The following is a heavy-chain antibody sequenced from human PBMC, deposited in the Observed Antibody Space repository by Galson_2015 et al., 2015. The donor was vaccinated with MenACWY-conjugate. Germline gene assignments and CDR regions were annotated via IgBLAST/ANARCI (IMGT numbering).Heavy chain of an antibody. V-gene: IGHV6-1*01. Sequence: CAISGDSVSSHSAAWNWIRQSPSRGLEWLGRTYYRSKWYNDYAVSVKSRITINPDTSKNQFSLQLNSVTPEDTAVYYCARDMLAAAGQDAFDIWGQGTMVTVSS. CDR2: TYYRSKWYN. CDR1: GDSVSSHSAA. D-gene: IGHD6-13*01. CDR3: ARDMLAAAGQDAFDI. J-gene: IGHJ3*02.